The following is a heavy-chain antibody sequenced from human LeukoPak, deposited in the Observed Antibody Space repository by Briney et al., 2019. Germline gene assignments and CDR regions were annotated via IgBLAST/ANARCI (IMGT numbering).Heavy chain of an antibody. CDR1: GFTVGSTY. J-gene: IGHJ4*02. V-gene: IGHV3-66*01. Sequence: GGSLRLSCAASGFTVGSTYMSWVRQAPGKGLEWVSIIYSGGSTYYADSVKGRFTISRDNSKNTLYLQMNSLRAEDTAVYYCARAPLLGYYYDSSGYSWGQGTLVTVSS. CDR2: IYSGGST. D-gene: IGHD3-22*01. CDR3: ARAPLLGYYYDSSGYS.